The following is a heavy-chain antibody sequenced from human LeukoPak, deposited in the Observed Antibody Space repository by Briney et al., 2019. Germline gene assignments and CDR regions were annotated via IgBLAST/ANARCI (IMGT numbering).Heavy chain of an antibody. J-gene: IGHJ6*03. CDR1: GGSFSGYY. CDR2: INHSGST. D-gene: IGHD3-9*01. CDR3: ARSSGYFYYYYYMDV. V-gene: IGHV4-34*01. Sequence: SETLSLTCAVYGGSFSGYYWSWIRQPPGKGLEWIGEINHSGSTNYNPSLKSRVTISVDTSKNQFSLQLSSVAAADTAVYYCARSSGYFYYYYYMDVWGKGTTVTVSS.